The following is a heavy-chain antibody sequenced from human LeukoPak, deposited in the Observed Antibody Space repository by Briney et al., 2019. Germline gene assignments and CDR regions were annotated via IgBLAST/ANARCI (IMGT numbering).Heavy chain of an antibody. CDR1: GFTFSNAW. Sequence: GGSLRRSCAASGFTFSNAWMSWVRQAPGKGLEWVGRIKSKTDGGTTDYAAPVKGRFTISRDDSKNTLYLQMNSLKTEDTAVYYCTTGRAVRGVIDYYYGMDVWGQGTTVTVSS. J-gene: IGHJ6*02. V-gene: IGHV3-15*01. CDR3: TTGRAVRGVIDYYYGMDV. CDR2: IKSKTDGGTT. D-gene: IGHD3-10*02.